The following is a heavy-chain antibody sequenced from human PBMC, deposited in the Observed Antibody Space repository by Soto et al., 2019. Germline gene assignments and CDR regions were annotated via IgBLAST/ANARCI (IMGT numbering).Heavy chain of an antibody. V-gene: IGHV3-33*01. J-gene: IGHJ4*02. D-gene: IGHD3-22*01. CDR2: IWYDGSNK. CDR3: ARSGMIVVVDFDY. CDR1: GFTFSSYG. Sequence: QVQLVESGGGVVQPGRSLRLSCAASGFTFSSYGMHWVRQAPGKGLEWVAVIWYDGSNKYYADSVKGRFTISRDNSKNTLYLQMNSLRATDTAVYYCARSGMIVVVDFDYWGQGTLVTVSS.